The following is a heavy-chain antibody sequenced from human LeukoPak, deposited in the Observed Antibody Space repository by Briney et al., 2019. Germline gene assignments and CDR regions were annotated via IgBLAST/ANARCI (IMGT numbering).Heavy chain of an antibody. V-gene: IGHV3-30*04. J-gene: IGHJ3*02. CDR1: GFTFSSYA. CDR2: ISYDGSNK. Sequence: PGGSLRLSCAASGFTFSSYAMHWVRQAPGKGLEWVAVISYDGSNKYYADSVKGRFTISRDNSKNTLYLQMNSLRAEDTAVYYCARDQGVSSDAFDIWGQGTMVTVSS. CDR3: ARDQGVSSDAFDI.